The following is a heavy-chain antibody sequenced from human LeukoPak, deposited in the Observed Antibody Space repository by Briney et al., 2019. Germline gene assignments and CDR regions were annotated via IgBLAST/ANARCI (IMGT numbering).Heavy chain of an antibody. CDR1: GGTFSSYA. J-gene: IGHJ4*02. Sequence: SMKVSCKASGGTFSSYAISWVRQAPGQGLEWMGGIIPIFGPANYAQKFQGRVTITADKSTSTAYMELSSLRSEDTAVYYCARGSSWYDQVDYWGQGTLVTVSS. CDR3: ARGSSWYDQVDY. D-gene: IGHD6-13*01. CDR2: IIPIFGPA. V-gene: IGHV1-69*06.